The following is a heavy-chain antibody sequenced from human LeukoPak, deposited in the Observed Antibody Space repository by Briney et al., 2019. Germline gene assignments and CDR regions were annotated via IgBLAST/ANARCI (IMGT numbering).Heavy chain of an antibody. J-gene: IGHJ4*02. CDR2: VDPYSGGT. Sequence: ASVKVSCKASGYTFNDYYMHWVRQAPGQGLEWMGWVDPYSGGTNYAQKFQGRVTMTRDMSISTAYMESSGLRSDDTADYYCARGNYYGSGPLFDSWGQGTLVTVSS. CDR1: GYTFNDYY. CDR3: ARGNYYGSGPLFDS. V-gene: IGHV1-2*02. D-gene: IGHD3-10*01.